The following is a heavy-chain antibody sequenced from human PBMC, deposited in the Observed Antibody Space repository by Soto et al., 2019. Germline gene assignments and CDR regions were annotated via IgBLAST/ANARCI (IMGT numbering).Heavy chain of an antibody. D-gene: IGHD6-6*01. J-gene: IGHJ2*01. Sequence: EVQLVESGGGLVQPGGSLRLSCAASGFTFSSYGMNWVRQAPGKGLEWVSYISTGSASIYYADSVKGGFTISRDNAKNSLFLQMNSLTDEDTAVYYCARDSASYSSSSGSYWYFDLWGRGTLVAVSS. CDR3: ARDSASYSSSSGSYWYFDL. CDR2: ISTGSASI. V-gene: IGHV3-48*02. CDR1: GFTFSSYG.